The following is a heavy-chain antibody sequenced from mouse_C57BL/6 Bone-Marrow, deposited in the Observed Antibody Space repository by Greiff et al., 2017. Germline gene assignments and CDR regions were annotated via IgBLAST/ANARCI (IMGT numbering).Heavy chain of an antibody. CDR1: GFNIKDDY. J-gene: IGHJ4*01. CDR2: IYIGNGYT. CDR3: ASAGGGHDYPY. V-gene: IGHV1-58*01. Sequence: VQLKQSGAELVRPGASVKLSCTASGFNIKDDYMHWVKQRPGQGLEWIGYIYIGNGYTEYNEKFKGKATLTSDTSSSTAYMQLSSLTSEDSAIYFCASAGGGHDYPYGGQGTSVTVSS. D-gene: IGHD2-4*01.